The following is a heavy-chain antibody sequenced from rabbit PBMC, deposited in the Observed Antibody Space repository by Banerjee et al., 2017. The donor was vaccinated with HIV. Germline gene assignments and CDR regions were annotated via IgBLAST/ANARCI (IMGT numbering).Heavy chain of an antibody. V-gene: IGHV1S7*01. CDR1: GFDFSSYY. D-gene: IGHD1-1*01. CDR3: ARTDYASSSGYVYYFNL. CDR2: IDPVFGST. Sequence: QLKESGGGLVQPGGSLKLSCKASGFDFSSYYMSWVRQAPGKGLEWIGYIDPVFGSTYYASWVNGRFTISSHNAQNTLYLQLNSLTAADTDTYFCARTDYASSSGYVYYFNLWGPGTLVTVS. J-gene: IGHJ4*01.